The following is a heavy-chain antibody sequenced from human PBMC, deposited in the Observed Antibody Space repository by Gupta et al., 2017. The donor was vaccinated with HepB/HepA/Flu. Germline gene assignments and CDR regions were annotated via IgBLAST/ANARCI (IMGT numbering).Heavy chain of an antibody. V-gene: IGHV3-20*04. Sequence: EVQLVESGGGVVRPGGSLRLSCAASGFTFDDSGMNWVRQAPGKGLEWVSGINWNGGSTGYADSVKGRFTISRDNAKNSLYLQMDSLRAEDAALYYCARFGSGSYYTYYYYMDVWGKGTTVTVSS. CDR1: GFTFDDSG. CDR2: INWNGGST. J-gene: IGHJ6*03. D-gene: IGHD3-10*01. CDR3: ARFGSGSYYTYYYYMDV.